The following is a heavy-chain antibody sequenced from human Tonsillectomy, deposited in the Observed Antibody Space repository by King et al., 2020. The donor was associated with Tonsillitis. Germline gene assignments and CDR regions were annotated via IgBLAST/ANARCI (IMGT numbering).Heavy chain of an antibody. CDR2: IYPGDSDT. V-gene: IGHV5-51*01. D-gene: IGHD1-26*01. CDR1: GYSFTNYW. Sequence: QLVQSGAEVKKPGESLKISCKASGYSFTNYWIGWVRQMPGKGLEWMGIIYPGDSDTKYSPSFQGQVTISADKSISTAYLQWSRLKASDTAMYYCARRETLNKNGAGGDYYYGGMDVWGQGTTVTVSS. CDR3: ARRETLNKNGAGGDYYYGGMDV. J-gene: IGHJ6*02.